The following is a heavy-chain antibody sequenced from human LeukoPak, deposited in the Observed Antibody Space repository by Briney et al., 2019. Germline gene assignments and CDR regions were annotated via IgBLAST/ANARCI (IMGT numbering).Heavy chain of an antibody. V-gene: IGHV1-2*02. J-gene: IGHJ4*02. Sequence: ASVKVSCKASGYTFTGYYMHWVRQAPGQGLEWMGWINPNSGGTNYAQKFQGRVTMTRDTSISTAYMELSRLRSDDAAVYYCARDGAVLRYFDWLDYWGQGTLVTVSS. D-gene: IGHD3-9*01. CDR2: INPNSGGT. CDR3: ARDGAVLRYFDWLDY. CDR1: GYTFTGYY.